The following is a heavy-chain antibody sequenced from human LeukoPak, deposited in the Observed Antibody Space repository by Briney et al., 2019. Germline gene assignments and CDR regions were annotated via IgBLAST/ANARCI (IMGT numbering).Heavy chain of an antibody. CDR2: IRSKAYGGTT. D-gene: IGHD3-10*01. Sequence: GGSLRLSCTASGFTFGDYAMSWFRQAPGKGLEWVGFIRSKAYGGTTEYAASVKGRFTISRDDSKSIAYLQMNSLKTEDTAVYYRARERGDWVDYWGQGTLVTVSS. CDR3: ARERGDWVDY. CDR1: GFTFGDYA. J-gene: IGHJ4*02. V-gene: IGHV3-49*03.